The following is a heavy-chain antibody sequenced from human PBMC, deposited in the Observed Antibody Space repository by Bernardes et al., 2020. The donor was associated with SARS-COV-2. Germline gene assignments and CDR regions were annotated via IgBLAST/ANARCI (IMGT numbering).Heavy chain of an antibody. V-gene: IGHV3-21*06. Sequence: GGSLRLSCAASGFTFTNYGMIWVRQAPGKGLEWVSSISTSSNYIHYADSVRGRFTISKDYAKNSLYLQMNSLRAEDTAVYYCAMSSGWFTRPFDYWGQGTLVTVSS. D-gene: IGHD6-19*01. CDR3: AMSSGWFTRPFDY. CDR1: GFTFTNYG. J-gene: IGHJ4*02. CDR2: ISTSSNYI.